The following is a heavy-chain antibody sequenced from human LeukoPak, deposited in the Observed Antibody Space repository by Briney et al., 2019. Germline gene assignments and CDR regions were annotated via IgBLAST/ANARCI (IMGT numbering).Heavy chain of an antibody. CDR1: GGSTSSYY. Sequence: SETLSLTCTVSGGSTSSYYWSWIRQPPGKGLEWIGYIYYSGSTNYNPSLKSRVTISVDTSKNQFSLKLSSVTAADTAVYYCARGAVEMATYYFDYWGQGTLVTVSS. CDR3: ARGAVEMATYYFDY. CDR2: IYYSGST. J-gene: IGHJ4*02. D-gene: IGHD5-24*01. V-gene: IGHV4-59*01.